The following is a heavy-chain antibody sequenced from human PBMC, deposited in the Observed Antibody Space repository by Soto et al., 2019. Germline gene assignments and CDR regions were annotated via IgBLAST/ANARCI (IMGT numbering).Heavy chain of an antibody. V-gene: IGHV1-69*06. J-gene: IGHJ4*02. D-gene: IGHD3-22*01. Sequence: QVQLVQSGTEVKKPGSSVKVSCKASGGSLSTNPISWVRQAPGQGLEWMGGTGSGTGPGNHAQKFQGRLTVTADKPESTAYMELNNLSSEDTAVYYCARRHSSGFFRFFDSWGQGTLVTVSS. CDR1: GGSLSTNP. CDR3: ARRHSSGFFRFFDS. CDR2: TGSGTGPG.